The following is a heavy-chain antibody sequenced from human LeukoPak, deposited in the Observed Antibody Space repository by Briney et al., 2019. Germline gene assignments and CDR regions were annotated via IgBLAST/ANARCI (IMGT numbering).Heavy chain of an antibody. CDR1: GFTFSSYG. Sequence: GGSLRLSCAASGFTFSSYGMHWVRQAPGKGLEWVAFIRYDGSNKYYADSVKGRFTISRDNSKNTLYLQMNSLRAEDTAVYYCAKDRQWLAPVPSGFDYWGQGTLVTVSS. CDR2: IRYDGSNK. V-gene: IGHV3-30*02. D-gene: IGHD6-19*01. J-gene: IGHJ4*02. CDR3: AKDRQWLAPVPSGFDY.